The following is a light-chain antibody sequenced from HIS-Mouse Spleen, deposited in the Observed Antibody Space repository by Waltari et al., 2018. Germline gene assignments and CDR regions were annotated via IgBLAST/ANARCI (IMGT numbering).Light chain of an antibody. V-gene: IGLV3-10*01. CDR1: ALPTKY. Sequence: SYELTQPPSVSVSPGQTARTTRSGDALPTKYASLYQQNSGQAPVLVIYEDSKRPSGIPERFSGSSSGTMATLTISGAQVEDEADYYCYSTDSSGNHRVFGGGTKLTVL. J-gene: IGLJ2*01. CDR3: YSTDSSGNHRV. CDR2: EDS.